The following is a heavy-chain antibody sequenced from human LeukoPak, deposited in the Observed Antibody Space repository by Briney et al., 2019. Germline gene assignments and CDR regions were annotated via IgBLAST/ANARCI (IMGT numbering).Heavy chain of an antibody. CDR3: ARLVEMVRGVIIDYYYGMDV. D-gene: IGHD3-10*01. J-gene: IGHJ6*02. V-gene: IGHV1-2*02. CDR2: INPNSGGT. Sequence: GASVKVSCKASGYTFTGYYMHWVRQAPGQGLEWVGWINPNSGGTKYAQKFQGRVTMTRDTSITTVYMELSSLRSEDTAVYYCARLVEMVRGVIIDYYYGMDVWGQGTTVTVSS. CDR1: GYTFTGYY.